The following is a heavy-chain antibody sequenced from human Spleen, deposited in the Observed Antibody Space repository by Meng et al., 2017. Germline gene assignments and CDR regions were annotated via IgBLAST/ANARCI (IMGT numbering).Heavy chain of an antibody. CDR3: VRSSGWVRPGFDP. J-gene: IGHJ5*02. D-gene: IGHD6-19*01. CDR2: IGHSGST. Sequence: QLHLHESGPGLVKLSESLYLPCSFPGGSISTSGYYWGWTRQPPGKGLEWIGSIGHSGSTYYTPSLRRRVTVSIDTSKNQFSLEVTSVTAADTAVYYCVRSSGWVRPGFDPWGQGTLVTVSS. CDR1: GGSISTSGYY. V-gene: IGHV4-39*01.